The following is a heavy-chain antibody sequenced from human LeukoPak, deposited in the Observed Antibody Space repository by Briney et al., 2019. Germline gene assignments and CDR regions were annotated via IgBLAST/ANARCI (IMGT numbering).Heavy chain of an antibody. CDR2: IFYSEGT. V-gene: IGHV4-38-2*01. Sequence: SETLSLTCAVSGYSVSSGYYWGWIRQPPGKGLEWIGSIFYSEGTYNNPSLRSRVTISLDTSKNQCSLNLRSATAADTAVYYCASSSWSGSYFDYWGQGTLVTVSS. J-gene: IGHJ4*02. D-gene: IGHD6-13*01. CDR1: GYSVSSGYY. CDR3: ASSSWSGSYFDY.